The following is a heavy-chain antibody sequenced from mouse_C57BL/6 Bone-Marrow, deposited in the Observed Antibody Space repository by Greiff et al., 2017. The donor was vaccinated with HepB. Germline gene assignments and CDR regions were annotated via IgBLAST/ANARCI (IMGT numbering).Heavy chain of an antibody. J-gene: IGHJ2*01. Sequence: EVHLVESGGGLVKPGGSLKLSCAASGFTFSSYAMSWVRQTPEKRLEWVATISDGGSYTYYPDNVKGRFTISRDNAKNNLYLQMSHLKSEDTAMYYCARDPANWVDYWGQGTTLTVSS. D-gene: IGHD4-1*01. CDR3: ARDPANWVDY. CDR1: GFTFSSYA. V-gene: IGHV5-4*01. CDR2: ISDGGSYT.